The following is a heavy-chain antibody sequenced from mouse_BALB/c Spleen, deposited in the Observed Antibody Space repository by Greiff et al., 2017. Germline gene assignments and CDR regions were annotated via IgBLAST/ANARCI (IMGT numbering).Heavy chain of an antibody. J-gene: IGHJ3*01. CDR1: GYTFTSYW. CDR2: INPSTGYT. Sequence: VQLQQSGAELAKPGASVKMSCTASGYTFTSYWMHWVKQRPGQGLEWIGYINPSTGYTEYNQKFKDKATLTADKSSSTAYMQLSSLTSEDSAVYYCARRRLAYWGQGTLVTVSA. V-gene: IGHV1-7*01. CDR3: ARRRLAY.